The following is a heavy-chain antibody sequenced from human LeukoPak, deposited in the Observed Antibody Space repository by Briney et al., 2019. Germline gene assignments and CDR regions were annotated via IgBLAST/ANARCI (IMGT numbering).Heavy chain of an antibody. D-gene: IGHD1-1*01. J-gene: IGHJ6*03. CDR3: TTDPPRTGGRYMAV. V-gene: IGHV3-15*01. CDR1: GFTFSSYG. Sequence: PGGSLRLSCAASGFTFSSYGMHWVRQTPGKGLEWVGRIKSNFNGGTIDYAAPVKGRFIISRDDSKNTLYLQMNSLITEDTAVYYCTTDPPRTGGRYMAVWGKGTTVTVSS. CDR2: IKSNFNGGTI.